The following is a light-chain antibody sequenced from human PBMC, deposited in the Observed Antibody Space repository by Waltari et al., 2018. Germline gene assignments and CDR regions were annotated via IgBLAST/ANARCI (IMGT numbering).Light chain of an antibody. V-gene: IGKV1-39*01. CDR1: QIISGY. Sequence: DMQMSQSPSSLSASVRDRVAITCRASQIISGYLNWYQQKPGKAHKLLVYAASSLQSGVPSRFSGSGSGTDFTLTISSLQPEDFAAYYCQQSYNIPFTFGQGTKLEIK. CDR2: AAS. CDR3: QQSYNIPFT. J-gene: IGKJ2*01.